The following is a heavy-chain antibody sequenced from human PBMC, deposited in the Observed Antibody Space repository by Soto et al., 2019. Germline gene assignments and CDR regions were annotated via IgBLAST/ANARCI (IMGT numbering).Heavy chain of an antibody. J-gene: IGHJ4*02. Sequence: PGESLKISCKGSGYSFTSYWISWVRQMPGKGLEWMGRIDPSDSYTNYSPSFQGHVTISADKSISTAYLQWSSLKASDTAMYYCARLVYCGGDCYGLDYWGQGTLVTVSS. D-gene: IGHD2-21*02. CDR3: ARLVYCGGDCYGLDY. CDR2: IDPSDSYT. CDR1: GYSFTSYW. V-gene: IGHV5-10-1*01.